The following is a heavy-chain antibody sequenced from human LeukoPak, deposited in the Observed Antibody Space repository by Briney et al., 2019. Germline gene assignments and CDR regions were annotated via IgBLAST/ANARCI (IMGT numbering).Heavy chain of an antibody. CDR2: ISYDGSNK. V-gene: IGHV3-30*03. CDR1: GFTFSSYG. Sequence: GSLRLSCAASGFTFSSYGMHWVRQAPGKGLEWVAVISYDGSNKYYADSVKGRFTISRDNSKNTLYLQMNSLRAEDTAVYYCAREEIVATNPDYWGQGTLVTVSS. D-gene: IGHD5-12*01. CDR3: AREEIVATNPDY. J-gene: IGHJ4*02.